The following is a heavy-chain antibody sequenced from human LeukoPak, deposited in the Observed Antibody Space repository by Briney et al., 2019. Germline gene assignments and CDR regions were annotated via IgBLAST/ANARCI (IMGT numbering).Heavy chain of an antibody. CDR2: IYPGDSDT. J-gene: IGHJ4*02. CDR3: ARLEGVWSSSWYYFDY. D-gene: IGHD6-13*01. Sequence: GESLKISCKGSGYSFTSYWIGWVRQMPGKGLEWMGIIYPGDSDTRYSPSFQGQVTISADKSISTAYLQWSSLKASDTAMYYCARLEGVWSSSWYYFDYWGQGTLVTVSS. CDR1: GYSFTSYW. V-gene: IGHV5-51*01.